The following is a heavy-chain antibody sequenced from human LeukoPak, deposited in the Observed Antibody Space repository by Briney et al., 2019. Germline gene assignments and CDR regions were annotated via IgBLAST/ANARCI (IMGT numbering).Heavy chain of an antibody. CDR1: GFPFSNHA. Sequence: GSLRLSCAASGFPFSNHAMSWVRQPPGKGLEWVAAISNGNTYYADSVRGRFTISRDDSRNTAYLQMNSLRDEDTALYYCVREAGYCASVCLKSNWFDPWGQGTLVTVSS. D-gene: IGHD2-21*02. J-gene: IGHJ5*02. CDR3: VREAGYCASVCLKSNWFDP. CDR2: ISNGNT. V-gene: IGHV3-23*01.